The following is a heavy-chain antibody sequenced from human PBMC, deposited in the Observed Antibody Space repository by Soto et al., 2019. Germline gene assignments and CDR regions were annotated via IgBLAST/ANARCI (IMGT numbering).Heavy chain of an antibody. CDR3: KREGRINKSDLDY. J-gene: IGHJ4*02. V-gene: IGHV4-31*02. CDR2: ILYSGTT. CDR1: SGAISSDGCY. Sequence: SEPLSLTCPFGSGAISSDGCYVSLIHHHPGKGLEWIGYILYSGTTYYNPSLKSRVTISVDSSKKQFSLKLTSVTAADTAVYYCKREGRINKSDLDYWGQGTLVTVSS.